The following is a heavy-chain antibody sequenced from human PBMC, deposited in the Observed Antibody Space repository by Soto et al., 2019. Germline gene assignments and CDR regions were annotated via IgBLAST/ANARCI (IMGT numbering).Heavy chain of an antibody. Sequence: QVQLQESGPGLVKPSQTLSLSCTVSGGSISSGAYYWSWIRQHPGKGLEWIGYIYYTGTTYYNPSLKSRVTMSVDTYKNQFSLKLSSVTAADTAVYYCARGPDNDTDAAFDIWGQGTMVTVSS. CDR1: GGSISSGAYY. D-gene: IGHD3-22*01. CDR3: ARGPDNDTDAAFDI. CDR2: IYYTGTT. J-gene: IGHJ3*02. V-gene: IGHV4-31*03.